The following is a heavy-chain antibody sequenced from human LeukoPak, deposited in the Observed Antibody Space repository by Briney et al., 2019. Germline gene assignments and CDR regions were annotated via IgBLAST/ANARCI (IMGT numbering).Heavy chain of an antibody. CDR2: IILILGRA. V-gene: IGHV1-69*04. Sequence: ASVKVSCKASGGTFSNYAISWVRQAPGQGLEWMGRIILILGRANYAQRFQGRVTITADKSTSTTYMEVSSLRSGDTAVYFCASGWPGHSPEFWGQGTLVTVSS. D-gene: IGHD5-24*01. J-gene: IGHJ4*02. CDR3: ASGWPGHSPEF. CDR1: GGTFSNYA.